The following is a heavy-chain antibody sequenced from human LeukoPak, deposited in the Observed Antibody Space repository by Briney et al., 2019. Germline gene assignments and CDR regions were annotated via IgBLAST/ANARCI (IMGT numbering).Heavy chain of an antibody. V-gene: IGHV3-7*03. CDR2: VKHDGSEK. CDR1: GLTFSTYW. J-gene: IGHJ3*01. D-gene: IGHD1-1*01. CDR3: ARIRGTTLSDAFDL. Sequence: GGSLRLSCAVSGLTFSTYWMSWVRQAPGQGLGWVANVKHDGSEKYYVDSVKGRFTIPRDNAKNSLFLQMNSLRDEDTAVYYCARIRGTTLSDAFDLWGQGTLVTVSS.